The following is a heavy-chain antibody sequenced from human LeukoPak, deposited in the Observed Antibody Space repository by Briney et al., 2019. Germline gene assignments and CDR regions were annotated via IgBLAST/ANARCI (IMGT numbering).Heavy chain of an antibody. CDR1: GGSFSGYY. CDR2: INHSGST. J-gene: IGHJ6*02. D-gene: IGHD6-19*01. V-gene: IGHV4-34*01. Sequence: SETLSLTCAVYGGSFSGYYWSWIRQPPGKGLEWIGEINHSGSTNYNPALKSRVTISVDTSKNQFSLKLSSVTAADTAVYYCARGSGSGWYYYYGMDVWGQGTPVTVSS. CDR3: ARGSGSGWYYYYGMDV.